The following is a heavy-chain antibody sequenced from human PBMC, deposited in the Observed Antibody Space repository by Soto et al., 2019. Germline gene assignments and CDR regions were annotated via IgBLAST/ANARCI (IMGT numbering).Heavy chain of an antibody. J-gene: IGHJ6*01. Sequence: HPGGSLRLSCAASGFTFSSYAMSWVRQAPGKGLEWVSAISGSGGSTYYADSVKGRFTISRDNAKNTLYLQMNSLRAEDTAVYFCARDFPGDTIPMDVRGKGTTVTVSS. V-gene: IGHV3-23*01. CDR3: ARDFPGDTIPMDV. CDR2: ISGSGGST. CDR1: GFTFSSYA. D-gene: IGHD3-16*01.